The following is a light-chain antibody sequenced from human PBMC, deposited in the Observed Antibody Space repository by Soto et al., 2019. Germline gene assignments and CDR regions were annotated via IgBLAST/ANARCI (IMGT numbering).Light chain of an antibody. Sequence: IGLSQSPGTLSLSPGERATLSCRASQSVSSSYLAWYQQKPGQAPRLLIYGASSRATGIPDRFSGSGSGTDFTLTISRLEPEDFAVYYCQQYGSSPPITFGQGTLLEV. CDR2: GAS. V-gene: IGKV3-20*01. J-gene: IGKJ5*01. CDR1: QSVSSSY. CDR3: QQYGSSPPIT.